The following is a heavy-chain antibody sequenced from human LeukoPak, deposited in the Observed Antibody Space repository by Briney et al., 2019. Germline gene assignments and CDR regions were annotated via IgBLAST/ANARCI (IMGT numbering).Heavy chain of an antibody. CDR1: AFTFSTFA. CDR2: IFPSGGEI. J-gene: IGHJ4*02. Sequence: GGSLRLSCAASAFTFSTFAMIWVRQPPGKGLEWVSSIFPSGGEIHYADSVRGRFTISRDNSKSTLSLQMNSLRAEDTAIYYCATYRQVLLPFESWGQGTLVTVSS. V-gene: IGHV3-23*01. D-gene: IGHD2-8*02. CDR3: ATYRQVLLPFES.